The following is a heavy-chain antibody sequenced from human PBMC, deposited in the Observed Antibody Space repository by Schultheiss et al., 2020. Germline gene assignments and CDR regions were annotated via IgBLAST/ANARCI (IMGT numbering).Heavy chain of an antibody. Sequence: GGSLRLSCAASGFTFSSYSMNWVRQAPGKGLEWVSVIYSGGSTYYADSVKGRFTISRDNSKNTLYLQMNSLRAEDTAVYYCAKDRAVLRYFAGSGPDYGMDVWGQGTTVTVSS. D-gene: IGHD3-9*01. J-gene: IGHJ6*02. V-gene: IGHV3-23*03. CDR1: GFTFSSYS. CDR2: IYSGGST. CDR3: AKDRAVLRYFAGSGPDYGMDV.